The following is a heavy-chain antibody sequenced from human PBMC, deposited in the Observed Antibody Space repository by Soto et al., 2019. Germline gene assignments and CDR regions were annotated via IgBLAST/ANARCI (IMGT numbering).Heavy chain of an antibody. CDR1: GFTFSSYG. CDR3: AKGDYGDYETEVDY. V-gene: IGHV3-30*18. D-gene: IGHD4-17*01. Sequence: GGSLRLSCAVSGFTFSSYGMHWVRQAPGKGLEWVAVISYDGSNKYYADSVKGRFTISRDNSKNTLYLQMNSLRAEETAVYYCAKGDYGDYETEVDYWGQGTLVTVSS. J-gene: IGHJ4*02. CDR2: ISYDGSNK.